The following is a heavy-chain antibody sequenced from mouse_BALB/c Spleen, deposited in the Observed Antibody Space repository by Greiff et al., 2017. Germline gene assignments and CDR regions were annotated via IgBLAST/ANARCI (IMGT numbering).Heavy chain of an antibody. Sequence: VHLVESGAELVKPGASVTLSCKASGYTFTSYYMYWVKQRPGQGLEWIGEINPSNGGTNFNEKFKSKATLTVDKSSSTAYMQLSSLTSEDSAVYYCTRGRYGYPFDYWGQGTTLTVSS. D-gene: IGHD2-2*01. V-gene: IGHV1S81*02. CDR1: GYTFTSYY. CDR2: INPSNGGT. J-gene: IGHJ2*01. CDR3: TRGRYGYPFDY.